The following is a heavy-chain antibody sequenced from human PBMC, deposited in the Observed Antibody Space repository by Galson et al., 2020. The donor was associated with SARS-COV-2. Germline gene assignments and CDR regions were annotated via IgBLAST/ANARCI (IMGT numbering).Heavy chain of an antibody. CDR1: GFTFVGYW. Sequence: GGSLRLSCAASGFTFVGYWMSWVRQAPGKGLEWVANIKKDGSDTYYVDSVKGRFTISRDNAKNSLYLQMNSLRAEDTAVYYCARWLESSGWSLDYWGQGTLVTVSS. CDR2: IKKDGSDT. J-gene: IGHJ4*02. D-gene: IGHD6-19*01. V-gene: IGHV3-7*05. CDR3: ARWLESSGWSLDY.